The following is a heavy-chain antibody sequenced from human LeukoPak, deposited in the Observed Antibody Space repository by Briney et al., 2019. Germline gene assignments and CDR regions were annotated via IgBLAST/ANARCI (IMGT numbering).Heavy chain of an antibody. CDR3: AKDSGITLDY. D-gene: IGHD3-10*01. Sequence: GGSLRLSCAASGFTFDDYAMHWVRQAPGKGLEWVSGISWNSGSIGYADSVKDRFTISRDNAKNSLYLQMNSLRAEDTALYYCAKDSGITLDYWGQGTLVTVSS. J-gene: IGHJ4*02. CDR1: GFTFDDYA. V-gene: IGHV3-9*01. CDR2: ISWNSGSI.